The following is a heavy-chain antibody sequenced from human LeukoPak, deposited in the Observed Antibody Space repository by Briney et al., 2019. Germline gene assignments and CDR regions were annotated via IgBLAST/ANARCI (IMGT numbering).Heavy chain of an antibody. V-gene: IGHV4-34*01. Sequence: PSETLSLACAVYGGSFSGYYWSWIRQPPGKGLEWIGEINHSGSTNYNPSLKSRVTISVDTSKNQFSLKLSSVTAADTAVYYCASAQGYCSSTSCYRDWFDPWGQGTLVTVSS. D-gene: IGHD2-2*01. CDR1: GGSFSGYY. CDR3: ASAQGYCSSTSCYRDWFDP. CDR2: INHSGST. J-gene: IGHJ5*02.